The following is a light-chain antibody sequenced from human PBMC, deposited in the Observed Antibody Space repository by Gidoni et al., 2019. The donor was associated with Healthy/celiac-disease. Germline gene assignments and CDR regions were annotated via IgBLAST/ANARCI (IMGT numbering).Light chain of an antibody. CDR1: QSVSSY. V-gene: IGKV3-11*01. CDR2: DAS. CDR3: QQRSNWPLT. J-gene: IGKJ4*01. Sequence: EIVLTQSPATLSLSPGERATLSCRASQSVSSYLAWYQQKPGQAPRLLIYDASNRATGIPARFSGSGSGTDSTLTISSLEPEDFAVYYCQQRSNWPLTFGGXTKVEIK.